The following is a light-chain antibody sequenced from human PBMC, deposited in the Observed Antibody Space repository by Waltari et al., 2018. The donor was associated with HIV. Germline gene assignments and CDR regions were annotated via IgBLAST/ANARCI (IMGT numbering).Light chain of an antibody. CDR2: RSR. CDR1: ALSDQF. V-gene: IGLV3-25*03. Sequence: YELTQPPSVSVSPGQTARITCSGNALSDQFGYWYQHKVGMAPVLVSFRSRERSSQVPARFSASKSGTTFTLTISGVQAEDEADYFCLSADGRGVRKFFGGGTRLTVL. CDR3: LSADGRGVRKF. J-gene: IGLJ2*01.